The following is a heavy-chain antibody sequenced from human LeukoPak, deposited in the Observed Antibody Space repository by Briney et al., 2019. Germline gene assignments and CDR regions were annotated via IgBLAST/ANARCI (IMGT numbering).Heavy chain of an antibody. V-gene: IGHV1-2*02. Sequence: ASVKVSCKASGYTFTGYYMHWVRQAPGQGLEWMGWINPNSGGTNYAQKFQGRVTMTRDTSTSTAYMELSRLRSDDTAVYYCARVGITGTGNWFDPWGQGTLVTVSS. J-gene: IGHJ5*02. CDR2: INPNSGGT. D-gene: IGHD1/OR15-1a*01. CDR1: GYTFTGYY. CDR3: ARVGITGTGNWFDP.